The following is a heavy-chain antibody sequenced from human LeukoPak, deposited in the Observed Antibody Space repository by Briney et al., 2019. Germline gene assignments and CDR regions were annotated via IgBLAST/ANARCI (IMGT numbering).Heavy chain of an antibody. CDR3: ARGGGEEDCSSTSCYRRAFDI. CDR1: GGSISSYY. J-gene: IGHJ3*02. CDR2: IYYSGST. Sequence: SETLSLTCTVSGGSISSYYWSWIRQPPGKGLEWIGYIYYSGSTNYNPSLKSRVTISVDTSKNQFSLKLSSVTAADTAVYYCARGGGEEDCSSTSCYRRAFDIWGQGTMVTVSS. V-gene: IGHV4-59*01. D-gene: IGHD2-2*02.